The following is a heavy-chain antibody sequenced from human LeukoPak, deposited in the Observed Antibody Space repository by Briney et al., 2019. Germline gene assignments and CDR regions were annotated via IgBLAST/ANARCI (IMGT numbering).Heavy chain of an antibody. Sequence: ASVKVSCKASGYTFTSYAMHWVRQAPGQRLEWMGWSNAGNGNTKYSQEFQGRVTITRDTSASTAYMELSSLRAEDTAVYYCAVVDSSGWYCHDYWGQGTLVTVSS. CDR3: AVVDSSGWYCHDY. V-gene: IGHV1-3*02. J-gene: IGHJ4*02. CDR2: SNAGNGNT. D-gene: IGHD6-19*01. CDR1: GYTFTSYA.